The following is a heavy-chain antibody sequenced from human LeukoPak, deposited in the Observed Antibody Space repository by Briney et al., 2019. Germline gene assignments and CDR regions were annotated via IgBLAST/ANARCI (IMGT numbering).Heavy chain of an antibody. D-gene: IGHD5-18*01. CDR3: ARDEGGRGYSYGYDY. CDR1: GFTFSSYA. J-gene: IGHJ4*02. V-gene: IGHV3-7*01. CDR2: IKQDGSEK. Sequence: GGSLRLSCAASGFTFSSYAMSWVRQAPGKGLEWVANIKQDGSEKYYVDSVKGRFTISRDNAKNSLYLQMNSLRAEDTAVYYCARDEGGRGYSYGYDYWGQGTLVTVSS.